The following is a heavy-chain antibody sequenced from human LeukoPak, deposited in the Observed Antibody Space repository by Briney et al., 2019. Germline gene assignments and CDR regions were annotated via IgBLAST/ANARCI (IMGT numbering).Heavy chain of an antibody. CDR2: IIPIFGTA. J-gene: IGHJ4*02. CDR3: ARRAYDFWSGYFGSAFDY. D-gene: IGHD3-3*01. CDR1: GDTFSSYA. Sequence: SVKVSCKASGDTFSSYAISWVRQAPGQGLEWMGGIIPIFGTANYAQKFQGRVTITADESTSTAYMELSSLRSEDTAVYYCARRAYDFWSGYFGSAFDYWGQGTLVTVSS. V-gene: IGHV1-69*13.